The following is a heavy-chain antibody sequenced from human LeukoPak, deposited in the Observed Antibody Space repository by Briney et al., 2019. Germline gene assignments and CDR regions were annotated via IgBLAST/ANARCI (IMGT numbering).Heavy chain of an antibody. CDR1: GFTFDDYG. D-gene: IGHD3-22*01. Sequence: LAGGSLRLSCAASGFTFDDYGMTWVRQAPGKGLEWVSGLNWNGGSTGYADSVKGRFTISRDSAKNSLYLQMNSLRAEDTALYYCARDTYYYDSSGYFDYWGQGTLVTVSS. CDR2: LNWNGGST. J-gene: IGHJ4*02. V-gene: IGHV3-20*04. CDR3: ARDTYYYDSSGYFDY.